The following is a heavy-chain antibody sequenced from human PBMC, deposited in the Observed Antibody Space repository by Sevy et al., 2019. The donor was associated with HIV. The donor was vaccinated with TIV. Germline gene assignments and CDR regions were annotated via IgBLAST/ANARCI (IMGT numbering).Heavy chain of an antibody. CDR2: IKQDESEK. V-gene: IGHV3-7*04. Sequence: GGSLRLSCAASGFSFSTYWMHWVRQAPGKGLEWVANIKQDESEKYYVASVKGRFTISIDNAKNSVYLEMNSLRPEDTAIYYCARGNSGSFDYWGQGTLVTVSS. CDR3: ARGNSGSFDY. CDR1: GFSFSTYW. D-gene: IGHD3-22*01. J-gene: IGHJ4*02.